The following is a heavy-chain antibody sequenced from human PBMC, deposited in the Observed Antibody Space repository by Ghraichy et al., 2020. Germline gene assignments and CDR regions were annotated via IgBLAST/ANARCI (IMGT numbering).Heavy chain of an antibody. CDR2: IKQDGSEK. D-gene: IGHD4-17*01. CDR1: GFTFSSYW. Sequence: GESLNISCAASGFTFSSYWMSWVRQAPGKGLEWVANIKQDGSEKYYEDSVKGRFTISRDNAKNSLYLQMNSLRAEDTAVYYCARVTPDYGDYDLSVWFDPWGQGTLVTVSS. V-gene: IGHV3-7*01. J-gene: IGHJ5*02. CDR3: ARVTPDYGDYDLSVWFDP.